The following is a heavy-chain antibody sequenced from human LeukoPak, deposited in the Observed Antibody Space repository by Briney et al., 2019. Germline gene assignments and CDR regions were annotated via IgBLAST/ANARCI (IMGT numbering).Heavy chain of an antibody. Sequence: PSETLSLTCSVAGGSIINYYWSWIRQSAGTGLEWVGRIYITGSTTYNPSLQSRLSMSVDTSKNQSSLRLRSVSAADTAVYYCARLKYYDSTGYSPGYYMDVWGKGITVTVSS. D-gene: IGHD3-22*01. J-gene: IGHJ6*03. CDR2: IYITGST. CDR3: ARLKYYDSTGYSPGYYMDV. V-gene: IGHV4-4*07. CDR1: GGSIINYY.